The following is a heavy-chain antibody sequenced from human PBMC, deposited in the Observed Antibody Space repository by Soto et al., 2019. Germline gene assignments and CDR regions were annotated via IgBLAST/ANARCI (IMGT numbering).Heavy chain of an antibody. CDR1: GATFTNYI. D-gene: IGHD2-15*01. J-gene: IGHJ4*02. CDR3: ARVSPNERGKDSDPGYCDF. CDR2: IIPFFGTT. Sequence: QVQLVQSGAEVKKPGSSVKVSCKASGATFTNYIFSWVRQAPGQGLDWMGNIIPFFGTTNYAQEFQGRVTITADEAKNTVHPELGALTSDDTADYYCARVSPNERGKDSDPGYCDFWGQGTLVTVSS. V-gene: IGHV1-69*18.